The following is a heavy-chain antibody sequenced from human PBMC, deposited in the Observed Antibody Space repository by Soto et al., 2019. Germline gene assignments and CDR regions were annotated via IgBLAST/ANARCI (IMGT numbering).Heavy chain of an antibody. CDR1: GGSFSGYY. CDR3: ARGGLGVLYPYYYGMDV. J-gene: IGHJ6*02. D-gene: IGHD2-15*01. CDR2: INHSGST. V-gene: IGHV4-34*01. Sequence: SETLSLTCAVYGGSFSGYYWSWIRQPPGKGLEWIGEINHSGSTNYNPSLKSRVTISVDTSKNQFSLKLSSVTAADTAVYYCARGGLGVLYPYYYGMDVWGQGTTVTVSS.